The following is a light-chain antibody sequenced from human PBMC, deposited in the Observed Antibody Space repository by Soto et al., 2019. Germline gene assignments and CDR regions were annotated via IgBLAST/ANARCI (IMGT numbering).Light chain of an antibody. Sequence: AIRMTQSPSSFSASTGDSVTITCRARQGISSYLAWYQQKPGKAPKLLIYAAATLQRGAPSRFSASGSGTDFTLTISRLQSEDFATYYCQQYLSYPYTFGQGTKLEI. V-gene: IGKV1-8*01. CDR1: QGISSY. J-gene: IGKJ2*01. CDR2: AAA. CDR3: QQYLSYPYT.